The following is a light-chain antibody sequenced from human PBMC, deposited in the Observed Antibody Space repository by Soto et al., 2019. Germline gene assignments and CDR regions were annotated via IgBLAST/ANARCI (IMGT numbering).Light chain of an antibody. Sequence: EIGLTQSPATLSLSPGERATLSCRASQSVRYNYLAWYQQKPGQAPRLLIYGVSTRATGIPDRFSGSGSGTDFTLTISRLDPEDFAVYYCQQYGTSPRTFGQGTKVDIK. CDR3: QQYGTSPRT. J-gene: IGKJ1*01. V-gene: IGKV3-20*01. CDR1: QSVRYNY. CDR2: GVS.